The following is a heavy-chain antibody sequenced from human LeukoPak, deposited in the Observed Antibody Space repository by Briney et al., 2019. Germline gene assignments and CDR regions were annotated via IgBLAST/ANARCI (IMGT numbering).Heavy chain of an antibody. CDR3: ARDRGYYYDSSGTGYFDY. D-gene: IGHD3-22*01. CDR1: GFTFDDYG. Sequence: GGSLRLSCAASGFTFDDYGMSWVRQAPGKGLEWVSGINWNGGSTGYADSVKGRFTISRDNAKNSLYLQMNSLRAEDTALYYCARDRGYYYDSSGTGYFDYWGQGTLVTVSS. V-gene: IGHV3-20*04. J-gene: IGHJ4*02. CDR2: INWNGGST.